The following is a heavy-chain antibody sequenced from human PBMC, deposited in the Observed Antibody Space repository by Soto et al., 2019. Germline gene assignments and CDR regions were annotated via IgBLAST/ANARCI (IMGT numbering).Heavy chain of an antibody. CDR1: GYTFTGYY. CDR2: INPNSGGT. CDR3: AREEYSSGWFHYYYGMDV. V-gene: IGHV1-2*04. J-gene: IGHJ6*02. Sequence: QVQLVQSGAEVKKPGASVKVSCKASGYTFTGYYMHWVRQAPGQGLEWMGWINPNSGGTNYAQKFQGWVTMTRDTPISTAYMELSRLRSDDTAVYYCAREEYSSGWFHYYYGMDVWGQGTTVTVSS. D-gene: IGHD6-19*01.